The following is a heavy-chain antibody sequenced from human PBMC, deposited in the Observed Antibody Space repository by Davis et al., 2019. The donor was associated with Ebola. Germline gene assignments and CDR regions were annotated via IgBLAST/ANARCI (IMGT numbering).Heavy chain of an antibody. CDR2: VYNRETT. CDR1: GVSISSYY. Sequence: MPSETLSLTCTVSGVSISSYYWNWIRQSPGKGLEWIGFVYNRETTNYNPSLNSRVSISKDTSKNQFSLKLSSVSAADTAVYYCAALFSGSYLAYVDVWGKGTTVTVS. V-gene: IGHV4-59*01. D-gene: IGHD1-26*01. CDR3: AALFSGSYLAYVDV. J-gene: IGHJ6*03.